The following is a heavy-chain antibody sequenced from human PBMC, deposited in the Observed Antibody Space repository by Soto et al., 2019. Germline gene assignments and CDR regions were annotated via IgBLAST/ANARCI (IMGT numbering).Heavy chain of an antibody. V-gene: IGHV1-45*02. D-gene: IGHD1-26*01. CDR1: GNTFTYRY. Sequence: SVKVSCKALGNTFTYRYLHWVRQAPGQALEWMGWITPFSGDVHYAQKFQERVTITRDRSINTTYMQMSSLRSEDTAMYFCAGGGAGSGPFTWELPDHWGQGTLVTVSS. CDR3: AGGGAGSGPFTWELPDH. CDR2: ITPFSGDV. J-gene: IGHJ4*02.